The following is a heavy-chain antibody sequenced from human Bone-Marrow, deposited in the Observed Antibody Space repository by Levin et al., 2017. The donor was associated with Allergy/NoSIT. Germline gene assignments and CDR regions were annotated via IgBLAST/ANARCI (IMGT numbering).Heavy chain of an antibody. D-gene: IGHD4-17*01. V-gene: IGHV4-39*01. Sequence: SETLSLTCSVSGGSISTDSFYWGWIRRPPGKGLEWIGDIYHSGSTFYNSSLKSRVTISVDPSMNQFSLKVNSVTAADTAVYFCARRYTVTTFDYWGRGTLVTVSS. CDR2: IYHSGST. CDR1: GGSISTDSFY. CDR3: ARRYTVTTFDY. J-gene: IGHJ4*02.